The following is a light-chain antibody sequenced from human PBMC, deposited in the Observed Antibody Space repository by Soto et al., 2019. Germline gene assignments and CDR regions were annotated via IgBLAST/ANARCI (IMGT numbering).Light chain of an antibody. CDR1: QSISDT. CDR3: QQYGSSPQT. V-gene: IGKV3-20*01. Sequence: EIVMTQSPATLSVSPGERATLSCRASQSISDTLAWYQQKPGQGPRLLIYGASSRATGIPDRFSGSGSGTVFTLTISRLEPEDFAVYYCQQYGSSPQTFGQGTKV. J-gene: IGKJ1*01. CDR2: GAS.